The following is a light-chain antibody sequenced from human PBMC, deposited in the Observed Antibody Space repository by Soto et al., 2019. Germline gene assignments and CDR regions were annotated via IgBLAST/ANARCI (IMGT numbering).Light chain of an antibody. CDR2: LGS. CDR1: QSLLHSNGYNY. Sequence: DIVMTQSPLSLPVTPGEPASISCRSSQSLLHSNGYNYLDWYLQKPGQSPQLLIYLGSNRASGVPCGFRGGGSGTDFTLNNRRVDAGDVAVYSCLQALQTPITFGQGTRLEIK. V-gene: IGKV2-28*01. CDR3: LQALQTPIT. J-gene: IGKJ5*01.